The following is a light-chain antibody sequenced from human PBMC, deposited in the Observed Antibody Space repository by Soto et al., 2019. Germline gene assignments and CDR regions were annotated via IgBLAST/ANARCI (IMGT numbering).Light chain of an antibody. CDR1: QSVSSN. V-gene: IGKV3-15*01. Sequence: EIVLTQSPATLSLSPGERATLSCRASQSVSSNLAWYQQKPGQAPRLLIYGASTRATGIPARFSGSGSGTEFTLTISRLQSEDFAVYYCQKYNNWPPWTFGQGTKVDI. J-gene: IGKJ1*01. CDR3: QKYNNWPPWT. CDR2: GAS.